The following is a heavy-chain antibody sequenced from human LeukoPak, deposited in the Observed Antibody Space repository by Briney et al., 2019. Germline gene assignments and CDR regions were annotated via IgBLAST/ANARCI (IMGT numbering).Heavy chain of an antibody. J-gene: IGHJ3*02. V-gene: IGHV4-59*01. CDR2: IYYSGST. Sequence: SETLSLTCTVSGGSISSYYWSWIRQPPGKGLERIGYIYYSGSTNYNPSLKSRVTISVDTSKNQFSLKLSSVTAADTAVYYCARDMETYDSSGYFGPGGAFDIWGQGTMVTVSS. CDR3: ARDMETYDSSGYFGPGGAFDI. D-gene: IGHD3-22*01. CDR1: GGSISSYY.